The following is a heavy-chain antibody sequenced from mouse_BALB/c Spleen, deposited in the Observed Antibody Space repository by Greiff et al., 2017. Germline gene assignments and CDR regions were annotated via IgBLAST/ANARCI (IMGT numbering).Heavy chain of an antibody. CDR1: GFTFSSYA. CDR3: ARDKYGNYPFAY. Sequence: DVQLVESGGGLVKPGGSLKLSCAASGFTFSSYAMSWVRQSPEKRLEWVAEISSGGSYTYYPDTVTGRFTISRDNAKNTLYLEMSSLRSEDTAMYYCARDKYGNYPFAYWGQGTLVTVSA. V-gene: IGHV5-9-4*01. CDR2: ISSGGSYT. D-gene: IGHD2-10*02. J-gene: IGHJ3*01.